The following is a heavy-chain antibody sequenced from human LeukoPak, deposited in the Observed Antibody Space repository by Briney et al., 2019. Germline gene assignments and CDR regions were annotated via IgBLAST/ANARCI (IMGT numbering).Heavy chain of an antibody. D-gene: IGHD7-27*01. Sequence: PGGSLRLSCAGSGFTFTDSAINWVRQAPGKGLEWVAVISYDGSNKYYADSVKGRFTISRDNSKNTLYLQMNSLRAEDTAVYYCARGSLGLDYWGQGTLVTVSS. CDR1: GFTFTDSA. CDR3: ARGSLGLDY. J-gene: IGHJ4*02. CDR2: ISYDGSNK. V-gene: IGHV3-30-3*01.